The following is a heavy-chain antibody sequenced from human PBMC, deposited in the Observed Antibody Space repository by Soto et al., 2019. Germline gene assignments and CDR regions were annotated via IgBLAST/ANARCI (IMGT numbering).Heavy chain of an antibody. CDR3: ARSFGWYAFDQ. CDR1: GGSISSDDYY. D-gene: IGHD6-19*01. CDR2: MYYSGST. Sequence: SETLSLTCTVSGGSISSDDYYWSWIRQPPGKGLEWIAYMYYSGSTYYDPSLKSRVAISVDTSKNQFSLNLSSVTAADTAIYFCARSFGWYAFDQWGQGTLVTVSS. V-gene: IGHV4-30-4*01. J-gene: IGHJ4*02.